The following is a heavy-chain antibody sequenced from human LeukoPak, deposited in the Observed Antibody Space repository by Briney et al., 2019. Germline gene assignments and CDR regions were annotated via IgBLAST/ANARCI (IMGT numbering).Heavy chain of an antibody. J-gene: IGHJ4*02. CDR2: ISITGDII. CDR3: ARNQRGLKRDY. CDR1: GFTFSDFE. Sequence: GGSLTLSCAASGFTFSDFEMNWLRQAPGKGLEGISYISITGDIIYYADSVKGRFTISRDNAKNSLYLQMNGLRAEDTAVYYCARNQRGLKRDYWGQGTLVTVSS. V-gene: IGHV3-48*03.